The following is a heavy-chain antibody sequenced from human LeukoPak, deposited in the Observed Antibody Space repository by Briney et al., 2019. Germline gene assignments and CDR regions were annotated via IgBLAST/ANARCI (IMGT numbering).Heavy chain of an antibody. J-gene: IGHJ4*02. V-gene: IGHV3-15*01. CDR2: IKGKTDGGTP. CDR1: GFTFSSAW. CDR3: ILAAAGPAY. Sequence: GRSLRLSCAASGFTFSSAWMTWVRQAPGKGLEWVGRIKGKTDGGTPDYAAPVKGRFTISRDHSEDTLYLQMNSLKTEDTAVYYCILAAAGPAYWGQGALVTVSS. D-gene: IGHD6-13*01.